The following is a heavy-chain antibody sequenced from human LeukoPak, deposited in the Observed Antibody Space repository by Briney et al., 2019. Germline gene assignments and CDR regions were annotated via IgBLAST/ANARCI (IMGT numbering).Heavy chain of an antibody. CDR1: GYTFTSYD. CDR3: ARAPPYSSSSNYMDV. Sequence: GASVKVSCKASGYTFTSYDINRVRQATGQGLEWMGWMNPNSGNTGYAQKFQGRVTITRNTSISTAYMELSSLRSEDTAVYYCARAPPYSSSSNYMDVWGKGTTVTVSS. CDR2: MNPNSGNT. V-gene: IGHV1-8*03. J-gene: IGHJ6*03. D-gene: IGHD6-6*01.